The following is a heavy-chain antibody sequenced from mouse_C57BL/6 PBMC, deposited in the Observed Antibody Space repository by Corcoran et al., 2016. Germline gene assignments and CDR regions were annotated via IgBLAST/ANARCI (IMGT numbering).Heavy chain of an antibody. CDR1: GYTFTTYG. CDR2: INTYSGVP. J-gene: IGHJ2*01. V-gene: IGHV9-3*01. CDR3: ARSEYGYTPDY. D-gene: IGHD2-2*01. Sequence: QIQLVQSGPELKKPGETVKISCKASGYTFTTYGMSWVKQAPGKGLKWMGWINTYSGVPTYDDDFKGRFAFSLETSASTAYLQINNLKNEDTATYFCARSEYGYTPDYWGQGTTLTVSS.